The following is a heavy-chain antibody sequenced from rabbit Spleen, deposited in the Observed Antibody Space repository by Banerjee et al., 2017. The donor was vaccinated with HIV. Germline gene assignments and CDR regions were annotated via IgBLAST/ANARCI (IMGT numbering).Heavy chain of an antibody. V-gene: IGHV1S45*01. CDR3: ARYGYTNSADTEGAFDP. CDR1: GFDFSSSNY. Sequence: QEQLVESGGGLVQPGGSLKLSCKASGFDFSSSNYIYWVRQAPGKGLEWIACIDGGSSGSTYYASWAKGRFTISKTSSTTVTLQLNSLTAADTATYFCARYGYTNSADTEGAFDPWGPGTLVTVS. J-gene: IGHJ2*01. D-gene: IGHD1-1*01. CDR2: IDGGSSGST.